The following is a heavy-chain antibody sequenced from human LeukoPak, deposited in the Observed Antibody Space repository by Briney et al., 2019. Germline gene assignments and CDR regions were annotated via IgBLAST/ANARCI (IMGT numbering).Heavy chain of an antibody. J-gene: IGHJ4*02. Sequence: GGSLRLSCAASGFTFSNYAMSWVRQAPGKGLEWVSAISGSGGTTYYADSVKGRFTISRDNSKNTLYLQMNSLKTEDTAVYYCTTGFGFYDSSGGFDYWGQGTLVTVSS. V-gene: IGHV3-23*01. CDR1: GFTFSNYA. D-gene: IGHD3-22*01. CDR2: ISGSGGTT. CDR3: TTGFGFYDSSGGFDY.